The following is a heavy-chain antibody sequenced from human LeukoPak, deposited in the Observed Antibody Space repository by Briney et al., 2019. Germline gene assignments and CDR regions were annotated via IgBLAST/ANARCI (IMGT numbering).Heavy chain of an antibody. D-gene: IGHD4-17*01. CDR1: GFTFSSYW. Sequence: GGSLRLSCAASGFTFSSYWMNWARQAPGKGLEWVSGINNSGSKTYYADSVRGRFTMPRDNSKNTLYLQMNSLRVEDTAVYYCATDPTETTRWFDPWGQGTLVTVSS. CDR3: ATDPTETTRWFDP. J-gene: IGHJ5*02. V-gene: IGHV3-23*01. CDR2: INNSGSKT.